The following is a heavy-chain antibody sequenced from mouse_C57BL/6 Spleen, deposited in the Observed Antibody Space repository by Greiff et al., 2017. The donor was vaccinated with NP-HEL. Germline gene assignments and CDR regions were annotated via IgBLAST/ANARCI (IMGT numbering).Heavy chain of an antibody. CDR1: GYTFTDYY. J-gene: IGHJ2*01. V-gene: IGHV1-26*01. CDR2: INPNNGGT. CDR3: ARGEGTAQAPYFDY. Sequence: EVQLQQSGPELVKPGASVKISCKASGYTFTDYYMNWVKQSHGKSLEWIGDINPNNGGTSYNQKFKGKATLTVDKSSSTAYMELRSLTSEDSAVYYCARGEGTAQAPYFDYWGQGTTLTVSS. D-gene: IGHD3-2*02.